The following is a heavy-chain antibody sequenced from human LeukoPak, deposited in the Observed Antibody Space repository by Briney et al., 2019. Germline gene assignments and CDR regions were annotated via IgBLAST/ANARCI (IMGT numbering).Heavy chain of an antibody. CDR3: AKDQGTYYDFWSGYYRGFDP. V-gene: IGHV3-23*01. CDR2: ISGSGGST. D-gene: IGHD3-3*01. CDR1: GFTFSSYA. Sequence: GSLRLSCAASGFTFSSYAMSWVRQAPGKGLEWVSAISGSGGSTYYADSVKGRFTISRDNSKNTLYLQMNSLRAEDTAVYYCAKDQGTYYDFWSGYYRGFDPWGQGTLVTVSS. J-gene: IGHJ5*02.